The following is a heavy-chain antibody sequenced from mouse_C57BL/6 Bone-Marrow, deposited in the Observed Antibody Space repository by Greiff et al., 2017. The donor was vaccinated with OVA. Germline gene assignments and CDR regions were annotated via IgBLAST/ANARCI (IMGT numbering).Heavy chain of an antibody. V-gene: IGHV1-66*01. CDR1: GYSFTSYY. D-gene: IGHD2-2*01. CDR3: ARRRYGYDGFAY. Sequence: QVQLKESGPELVKPGASVKISCKASGYSFTSYYIHWVKQRPGQGLEWIGWIYPGSGNTKYNEKFKGKATLTADTSSSTAYMQLSSLTSEDSAVDYCARRRYGYDGFAYWGQGTLVTVSA. J-gene: IGHJ3*01. CDR2: IYPGSGNT.